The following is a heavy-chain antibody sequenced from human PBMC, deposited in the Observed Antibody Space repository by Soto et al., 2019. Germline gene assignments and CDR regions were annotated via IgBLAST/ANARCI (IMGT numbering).Heavy chain of an antibody. J-gene: IGHJ4*02. V-gene: IGHV4-59*01. CDR1: GVSTSTFY. Sequence: QVQLQESGPGLVKPSETLSHTCTVSGVSTSTFYWSWIRQPPGKGLEWIGYIYSSGTTNYNPSLKSRVTISVDTPKNQFALRLSSVTAADKAVYYCSRDRGGAVWGIDYWGQGTLVTVSS. CDR2: IYSSGTT. CDR3: SRDRGGAVWGIDY. D-gene: IGHD7-27*01.